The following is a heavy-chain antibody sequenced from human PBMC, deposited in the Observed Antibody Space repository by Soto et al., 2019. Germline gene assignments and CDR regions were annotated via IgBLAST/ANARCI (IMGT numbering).Heavy chain of an antibody. CDR1: GASVGGHY. Sequence: QGQLPESGPGLVKPSETLSLSCHVSGASVGGHYWSWIWQPPGKGLEWIGFVDYTWCTKTNPFLMSRVTISIDTSNNQFSLRLRSVTAADTAVYFCARRNYFESSGYNHFDYWGQGILVTVSS. D-gene: IGHD3-22*01. V-gene: IGHV4-59*02. J-gene: IGHJ4*02. CDR2: VDYTWCT. CDR3: ARRNYFESSGYNHFDY.